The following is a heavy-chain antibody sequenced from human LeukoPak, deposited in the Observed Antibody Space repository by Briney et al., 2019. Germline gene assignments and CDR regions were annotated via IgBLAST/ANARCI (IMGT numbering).Heavy chain of an antibody. J-gene: IGHJ5*02. CDR2: IYYSGNT. Sequence: PSKTLSLTCTVSGGSISSYYWSWIRQPPGKGLEWIGYIYYSGNTNYNSSLESRVAISVDTSKNQFSLRLNSVTAADTAVYYCVRGRAWFDPWGQGTLVTVSS. CDR3: VRGRAWFDP. CDR1: GGSISSYY. D-gene: IGHD3-10*01. V-gene: IGHV4-59*01.